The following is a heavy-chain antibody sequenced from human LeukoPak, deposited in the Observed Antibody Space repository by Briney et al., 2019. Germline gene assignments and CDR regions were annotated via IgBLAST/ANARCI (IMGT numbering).Heavy chain of an antibody. J-gene: IGHJ4*01. Sequence: SQTLSLTCAISGDSVSSNSAAWNWIRQSPSRGLEWLGRTYYRSKWYNDYAVSVKSRITINPDTSKNQFSLQLNSVTPEDTAVYYCARDDYVWGSYRPGGYYFDYWGRGTLVTVSS. D-gene: IGHD3-16*02. V-gene: IGHV6-1*01. CDR1: GDSVSSNSAA. CDR2: TYYRSKWYN. CDR3: ARDDYVWGSYRPGGYYFDY.